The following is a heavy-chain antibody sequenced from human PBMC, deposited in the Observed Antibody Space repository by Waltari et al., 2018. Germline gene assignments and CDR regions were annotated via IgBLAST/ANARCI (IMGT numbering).Heavy chain of an antibody. CDR2: IYHSGST. CDR1: GYSISSGYY. J-gene: IGHJ4*02. Sequence: QVQLQESGPGLVKPSETLSLTCAVSGYSISSGYYWGWIRQPPGKGLEWLVSIYHSGSTYYNPSLKSRVTISVDTSKNQFSRKLSSVTAADTAVYYCARQGSIAAAGPDYWGQGTLVTVSS. V-gene: IGHV4-38-2*01. CDR3: ARQGSIAAAGPDY. D-gene: IGHD6-13*01.